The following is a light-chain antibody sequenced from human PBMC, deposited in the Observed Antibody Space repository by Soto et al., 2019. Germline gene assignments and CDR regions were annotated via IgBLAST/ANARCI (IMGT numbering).Light chain of an antibody. CDR3: SSYTSRSTLV. CDR2: DVS. Sequence: QSALTQPASVSGSPGQSITISCTGSSSDVGGYNYVSWYQQHPGKAPKLMIYDVSNRPSGVSNRFSGPKSGNTASLTISGLQAEDEAVFYCSSYTSRSTLVLGSGTKLTVL. CDR1: SSDVGGYNY. J-gene: IGLJ1*01. V-gene: IGLV2-14*01.